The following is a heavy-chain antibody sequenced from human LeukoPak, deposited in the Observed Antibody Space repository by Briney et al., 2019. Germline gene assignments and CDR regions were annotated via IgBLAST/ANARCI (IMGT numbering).Heavy chain of an antibody. D-gene: IGHD3-9*01. CDR2: IKQDGSEK. V-gene: IGHV3-7*01. CDR1: GFTFSSYW. CDR3: ARDIQTRSFHGNYDILTGSKGGYYYYMDV. J-gene: IGHJ6*03. Sequence: GGSLRLSCAASGFTFSSYWMSWVRQAPGKGLEWVANIKQDGSEKYYVDSVKGRFTISRDNAKNSLYLQMNSLRAEDTAVYYCARDIQTRSFHGNYDILTGSKGGYYYYMDVWGKGTTVTVSS.